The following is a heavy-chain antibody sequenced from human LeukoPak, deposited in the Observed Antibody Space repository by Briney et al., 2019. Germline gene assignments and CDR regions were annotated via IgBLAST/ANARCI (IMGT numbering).Heavy chain of an antibody. D-gene: IGHD1-26*01. CDR3: GKHMRATKTYSFFGLDV. J-gene: IGHJ6*02. Sequence: GASLRLSYAAAGFTVKDYCMHCVRHPPGRCLESLSTINWNGGGIDYADSVKRRFTISRDNAKNSLYLQLSSLRTDDTALYYCGKHMRATKTYSFFGLDVWGQGTTVTVSS. CDR1: GFTVKDYC. CDR2: INWNGGGI. V-gene: IGHV3-9*01.